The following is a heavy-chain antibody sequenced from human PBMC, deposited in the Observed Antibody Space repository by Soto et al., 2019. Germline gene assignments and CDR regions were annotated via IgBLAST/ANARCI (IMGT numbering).Heavy chain of an antibody. D-gene: IGHD5-12*01. CDR3: AKDGYSGYDPGAFDY. J-gene: IGHJ4*02. CDR1: GFTFSSYA. Sequence: PGGSLRLSCAASGFTFSSYAMSWVRQAPGKGLEWVSAISGSGGSTYYADSVKGRFTISRDNSKNTLYLQMNSLRAEDTAVYYCAKDGYSGYDPGAFDYWGQGTLVTVSS. CDR2: ISGSGGST. V-gene: IGHV3-23*01.